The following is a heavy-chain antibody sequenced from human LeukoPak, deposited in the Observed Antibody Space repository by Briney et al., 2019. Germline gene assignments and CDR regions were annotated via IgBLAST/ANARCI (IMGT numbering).Heavy chain of an antibody. CDR3: AKVLPRTTQVPPWSSGMDV. Sequence: GGSLRLSCAASGFTFSSFGLHWVRQAPGKGLEWVAVISYEGSNKYYADSVKGRFNISRDNSKNTLYLQMNRLRTEDTAVYYCAKVLPRTTQVPPWSSGMDVWGQGTTVTVSS. CDR1: GFTFSSFG. D-gene: IGHD1-1*01. V-gene: IGHV3-30*18. J-gene: IGHJ6*02. CDR2: ISYEGSNK.